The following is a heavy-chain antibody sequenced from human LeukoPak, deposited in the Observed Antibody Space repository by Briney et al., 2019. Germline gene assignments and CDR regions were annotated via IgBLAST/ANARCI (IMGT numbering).Heavy chain of an antibody. CDR1: GFTFSRYD. CDR2: ISSGGSNI. CDR3: ARDESFFRSIFHYYYGMDV. D-gene: IGHD2/OR15-2a*01. V-gene: IGHV3-48*03. J-gene: IGHJ6*02. Sequence: GGSLRLSCAASGFTFSRYDMNWVRQAPGKGLEWVSYISSGGSNIYYSDSVKGRFTISRDNAKNSLYLQMDSLRVEDTAVYYCARDESFFRSIFHYYYGMDVWGQGTTVTVSS.